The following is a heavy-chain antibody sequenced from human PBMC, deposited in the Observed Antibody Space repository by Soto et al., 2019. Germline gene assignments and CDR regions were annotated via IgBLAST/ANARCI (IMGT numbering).Heavy chain of an antibody. J-gene: IGHJ6*01. CDR2: ICSSSTYT. CDR3: ERAFTNVMYYYDSSAPPGGIDV. Sequence: GGSLRLSWAPSALTFSNYYLPSFRRNRRKGLQRVSSICSSSTYTNYADSVKGRCPMSRDNAKNSLHQQMNSLRAEDPAVYHCERAFTNVMYYYDSSAPPGGIDVWGQGTTVTVCS. CDR1: ALTFSNYY. D-gene: IGHD3-22*01. V-gene: IGHV3-11*06.